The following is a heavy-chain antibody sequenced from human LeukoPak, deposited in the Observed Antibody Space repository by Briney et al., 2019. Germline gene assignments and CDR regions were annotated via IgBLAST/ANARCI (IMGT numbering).Heavy chain of an antibody. CDR3: AKDGARVAFFDY. Sequence: SVKVSCKASGGTFSSYAISWVRQAPGQGLEWMGGIIPIFGTANYAQKFQGRVTITADESTSTAYMELSSLRSEDTAVYYCAKDGARVAFFDYWGQGTLVTVSS. CDR1: GGTFSSYA. V-gene: IGHV1-69*13. D-gene: IGHD3-3*01. J-gene: IGHJ4*02. CDR2: IIPIFGTA.